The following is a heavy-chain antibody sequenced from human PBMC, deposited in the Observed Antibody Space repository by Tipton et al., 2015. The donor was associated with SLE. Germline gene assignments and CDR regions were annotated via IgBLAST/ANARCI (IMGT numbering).Heavy chain of an antibody. V-gene: IGHV4-4*07. Sequence: TLSLTCTVSGGAISTLYWSWIRQSAGKGLEWIGRIYSSGRTNYNPPLKSRVTMSVDTSRKQFSLKLTSVTAADTAVYYCARRGWVDAFDIWGQGTMVTVSS. CDR1: GGAISTLY. CDR3: ARRGWVDAFDI. D-gene: IGHD6-19*01. J-gene: IGHJ3*02. CDR2: IYSSGRT.